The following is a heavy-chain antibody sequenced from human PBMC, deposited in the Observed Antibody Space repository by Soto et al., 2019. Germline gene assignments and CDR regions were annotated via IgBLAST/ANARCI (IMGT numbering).Heavy chain of an antibody. Sequence: EVQLVESGGGLVEPGGSLRLSCAASGFTFSSYSMNWVRQAPGKGLEWVSSISSSSSYIYYADSVKGRFTISRDNAKNSLYLQMNSLRAEDTAVYYCASYSSGSYSDYWGQGTLVTVSS. CDR3: ASYSSGSYSDY. D-gene: IGHD1-26*01. CDR2: ISSSSSYI. J-gene: IGHJ4*02. CDR1: GFTFSSYS. V-gene: IGHV3-21*01.